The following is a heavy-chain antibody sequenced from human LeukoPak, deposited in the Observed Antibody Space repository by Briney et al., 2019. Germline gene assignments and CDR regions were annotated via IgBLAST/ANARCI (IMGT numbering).Heavy chain of an antibody. CDR2: ISYDGSNK. CDR1: GFTFSSYA. J-gene: IGHJ5*02. V-gene: IGHV3-30-3*01. Sequence: HPGRSLRLSCAASGFTFSSYAMHWVRQAPGKGLEWVAVISYDGSNKYYADSVKGRFTISRDNSKNTLYLQMNSLRAEDTAVYYCARDRKNRNWFDPWGQGTLVTVSS. CDR3: ARDRKNRNWFDP.